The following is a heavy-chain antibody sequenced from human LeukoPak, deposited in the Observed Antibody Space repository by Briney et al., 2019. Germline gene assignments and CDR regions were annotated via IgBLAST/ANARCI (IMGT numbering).Heavy chain of an antibody. D-gene: IGHD3-22*01. CDR3: ARDPPYYYDSSGFDY. V-gene: IGHV4-4*02. CDR2: IYHSGTT. Sequence: SETLSLTCAVSGGSISSTNWWTWVRQPPGKGLEWIGEIYHSGTTNYNPSLKSRVTISVDNSKNQFSLKLTSVTAADTAVHYCARDPPYYYDSSGFDYWGQGTLVTVSS. CDR1: GGSISSTNW. J-gene: IGHJ4*02.